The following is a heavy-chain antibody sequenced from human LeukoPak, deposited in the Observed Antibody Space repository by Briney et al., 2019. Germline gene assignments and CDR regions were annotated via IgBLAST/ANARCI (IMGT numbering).Heavy chain of an antibody. Sequence: GGSLRLSCAASGFTFSNYGMHWVRQAPGKGLEWVAFIRYDARNIYYADSVKGRFIISRDDTKISLYLQMNSLRAEDTAVYYCVRGEMDYWGQGTLVTVSS. D-gene: IGHD3-10*01. CDR3: VRGEMDY. V-gene: IGHV3-30*02. CDR2: IRYDARNI. J-gene: IGHJ4*02. CDR1: GFTFSNYG.